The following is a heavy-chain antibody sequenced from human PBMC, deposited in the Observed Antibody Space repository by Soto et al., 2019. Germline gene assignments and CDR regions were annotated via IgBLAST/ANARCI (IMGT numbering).Heavy chain of an antibody. CDR1: GGSISSYY. V-gene: IGHV4-59*01. CDR2: IYYSGST. Sequence: QVQLQESGPGLVKPSETLSLTCTVSGGSISSYYWSWIRQPPGKGLEWIGYIYYSGSTNYNPSLKSRVTISVDTSKNQFSLKLSSVTAADTAVYYCARDSSIYSCGYRGGLRLDYYYYMDVWGKGTTVTVSS. J-gene: IGHJ6*03. D-gene: IGHD5-18*01. CDR3: ARDSSIYSCGYRGGLRLDYYYYMDV.